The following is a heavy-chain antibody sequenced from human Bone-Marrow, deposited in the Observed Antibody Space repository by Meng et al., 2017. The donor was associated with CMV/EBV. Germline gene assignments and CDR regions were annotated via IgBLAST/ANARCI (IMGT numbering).Heavy chain of an antibody. J-gene: IGHJ4*02. CDR1: GGSISSYY. D-gene: IGHD6-19*01. CDR3: ARERDGGWFDY. CDR2: IYYSGST. Sequence: SETLSLTCTVSGGSISSYYWSWIRQPPGKGLEWIGYIYYSGSTNYNPSLKSRVTISVDTSKNQFSLKLSSVTAADTAVYYCARERDGGWFDYWGQGTLVTGSS. V-gene: IGHV4-59*01.